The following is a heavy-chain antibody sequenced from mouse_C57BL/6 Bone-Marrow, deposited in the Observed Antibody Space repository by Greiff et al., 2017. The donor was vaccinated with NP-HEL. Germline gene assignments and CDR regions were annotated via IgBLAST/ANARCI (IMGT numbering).Heavy chain of an antibody. D-gene: IGHD2-1*01. V-gene: IGHV1-26*01. CDR1: GYTFTDYY. Sequence: EVQLQQSGPELVKPGASVKISCKASGYTFTDYYMNWVKQSHGKSLEWIGDINPNNGGTSYNQKFKGKATLTVDKSSSTAYMELRSLTSEDSAVYYCARPPYGNYGYYAMDYWGQGTSVTVSS. J-gene: IGHJ4*01. CDR3: ARPPYGNYGYYAMDY. CDR2: INPNNGGT.